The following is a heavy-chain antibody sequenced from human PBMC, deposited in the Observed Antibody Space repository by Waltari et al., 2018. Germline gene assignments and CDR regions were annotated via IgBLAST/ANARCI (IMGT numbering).Heavy chain of an antibody. V-gene: IGHV3-48*04. CDR3: ARTVYSRSQEVDY. Sequence: EVQLVESGGGLVQPGGALRLSCAASGFTFRSYSMNWVRQAPGKGLELVSDISSSSSTIYYADSVKGRFTISRDNAKNSLYLQMNSLRAEDTAVYYCARTVYSRSQEVDYWGQGTLVTVSS. CDR2: ISSSSSTI. J-gene: IGHJ4*02. D-gene: IGHD6-13*01. CDR1: GFTFRSYS.